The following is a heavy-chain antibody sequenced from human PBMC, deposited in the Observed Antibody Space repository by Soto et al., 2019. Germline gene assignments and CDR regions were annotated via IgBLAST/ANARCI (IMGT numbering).Heavy chain of an antibody. CDR3: ARITSAFDP. Sequence: SETLSLTCTVTGGSTSSYYWSWLRQPPGKGLEWIGYNSYSGSTDYNPSLKSRVTISVDTSKNQFSLKLNSVTAADTAVYYCARITSAFDPWGQGTLVTVSS. J-gene: IGHJ5*02. CDR2: NSYSGST. V-gene: IGHV4-59*08. D-gene: IGHD2-2*01. CDR1: GGSTSSYY.